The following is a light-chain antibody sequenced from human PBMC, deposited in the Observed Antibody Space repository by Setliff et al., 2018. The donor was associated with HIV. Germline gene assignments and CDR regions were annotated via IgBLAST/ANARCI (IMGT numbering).Light chain of an antibody. Sequence: QSALAQPASVSGSPGQSITISCTGTSSDIGTYNFVSWYQQHPGRAPKLIIYEVTNRPSGVSSRFSGSKSGNTASLTIPGLQTEDEADYYCTSYTSRNTLVFGTGTKVTV. CDR3: TSYTSRNTLV. V-gene: IGLV2-14*01. J-gene: IGLJ1*01. CDR2: EVT. CDR1: SSDIGTYNF.